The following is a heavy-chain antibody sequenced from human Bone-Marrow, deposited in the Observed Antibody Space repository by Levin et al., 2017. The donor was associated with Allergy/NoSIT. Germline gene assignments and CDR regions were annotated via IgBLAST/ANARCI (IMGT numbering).Heavy chain of an antibody. J-gene: IGHJ2*01. V-gene: IGHV3-13*01. Sequence: PGGSLRLSCAASGFTFSSYDMHWVRQATGKGLEWVSAIGTAGDTYYPGSVKGRFTISRENAKNSLYLQMNSLRAGDTAVYYCARVRYCSGGSCYTKAGYWYFDLWGRGTLVTVSS. D-gene: IGHD2-15*01. CDR1: GFTFSSYD. CDR3: ARVRYCSGGSCYTKAGYWYFDL. CDR2: IGTAGDT.